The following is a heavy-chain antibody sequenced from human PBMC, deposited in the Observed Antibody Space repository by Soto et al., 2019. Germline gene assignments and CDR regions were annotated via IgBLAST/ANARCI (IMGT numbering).Heavy chain of an antibody. J-gene: IGHJ4*02. CDR2: ISAYNGNT. V-gene: IGHV1-18*01. CDR1: GYTFTSYG. CDR3: AREPNYFDY. Sequence: QVQLVQSGAEVKKPGASVKVSCKASGYTFTSYGISWVRQAPGQGLEWMGWISAYNGNTKYAQKLQGRVTMTTDTSTGTADMELSSMRAYYSAVYYCAREPNYFDYWGQGTLVTVSS.